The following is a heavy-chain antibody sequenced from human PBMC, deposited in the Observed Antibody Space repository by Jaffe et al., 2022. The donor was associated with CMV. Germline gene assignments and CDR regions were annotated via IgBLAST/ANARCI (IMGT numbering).Heavy chain of an antibody. J-gene: IGHJ3*02. Sequence: EVQLVESGGGLVKPGGSLRLSCAASGFTFSSYSMNWVRQAPGKGLEWVSSISSSSSYIYYADSVKGRFTISRDNAKNSLYLQMNSLRAEDTAVYYCARAMDYYDTPHAFDIWGQGTMVTVSS. CDR2: ISSSSSYI. D-gene: IGHD3-22*01. V-gene: IGHV3-21*01. CDR3: ARAMDYYDTPHAFDI. CDR1: GFTFSSYS.